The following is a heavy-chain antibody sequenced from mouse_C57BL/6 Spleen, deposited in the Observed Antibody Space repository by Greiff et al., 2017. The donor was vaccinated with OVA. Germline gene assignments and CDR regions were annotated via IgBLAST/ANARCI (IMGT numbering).Heavy chain of an antibody. CDR2: ILPGSGST. CDR1: GYTFTGYW. V-gene: IGHV1-9*01. D-gene: IGHD3-2*02. J-gene: IGHJ2*01. Sequence: QVQLQQSGAELMKPGASVKLSCKATGYTFTGYWIEWVKQRPGHGLEWIGEILPGSGSTNYNEKFKGQAPFTADTSSNPAYMQLSSLTTADSAILNGAREKDISGLYYRDYGGQGTTRTVAA. CDR3: AREKDISGLYYRDY.